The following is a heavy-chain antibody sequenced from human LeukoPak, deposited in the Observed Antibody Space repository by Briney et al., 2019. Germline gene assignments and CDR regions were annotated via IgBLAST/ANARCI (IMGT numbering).Heavy chain of an antibody. CDR3: ASLRYDFWSGYYLGLDY. Sequence: PSETLSLTCTVSGGSISSYYWSWIRQPPGKGLEWTGYIYYSGSTNYNPSLKSRVTVSVDTSKNQFSLKLSSVTAADTAVYYCASLRYDFWSGYYLGLDYWGQGTLDTVSS. CDR2: IYYSGST. CDR1: GGSISSYY. D-gene: IGHD3-3*01. J-gene: IGHJ4*02. V-gene: IGHV4-59*01.